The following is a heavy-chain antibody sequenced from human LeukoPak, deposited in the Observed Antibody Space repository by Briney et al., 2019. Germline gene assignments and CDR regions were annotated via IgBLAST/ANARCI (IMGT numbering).Heavy chain of an antibody. D-gene: IGHD6-13*01. Sequence: GGSLRLSCAASGFTFSDYYMSWIRQAPGKGLEWVSYISSSGSTIYYADSVKGRFTISRDNAKNSLYLQMNSLRAEDTAVYYCARDSRIAAAHYYYYYGMDVWGQGTTVTVSS. J-gene: IGHJ6*02. CDR3: ARDSRIAAAHYYYYYGMDV. CDR1: GFTFSDYY. V-gene: IGHV3-11*01. CDR2: ISSSGSTI.